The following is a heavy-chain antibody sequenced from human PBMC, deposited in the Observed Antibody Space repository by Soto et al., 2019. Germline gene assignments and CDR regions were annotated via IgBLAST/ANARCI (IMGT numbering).Heavy chain of an antibody. Sequence: GGSLRLSXAASGFTFSSYAMSWVRQAPGKGLEWVSAISGSGGSTYYADSVKGRFTISRDNSKNTLYLQMNSLRAEDTAVYYCAKDWYSSSWYVYYFDYWGQGTLVTVSS. J-gene: IGHJ4*02. V-gene: IGHV3-23*01. CDR3: AKDWYSSSWYVYYFDY. D-gene: IGHD6-13*01. CDR1: GFTFSSYA. CDR2: ISGSGGST.